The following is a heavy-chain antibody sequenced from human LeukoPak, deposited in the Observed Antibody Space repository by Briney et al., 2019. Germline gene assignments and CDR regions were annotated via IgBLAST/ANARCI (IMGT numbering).Heavy chain of an antibody. CDR2: IYYSGST. J-gene: IGHJ4*02. CDR1: GGSISSYY. V-gene: IGHV4-59*08. D-gene: IGHD2-2*01. Sequence: SETLSLTCTVSGGSISSYYWSWIRQPPGKGLEWIGYIYYSGSTNYNPPLKSRVTISVDTSKNQFSLKLSSVTAADTAVYYCARLIRRSYQLDYWGQGTLVTVSS. CDR3: ARLIRRSYQLDY.